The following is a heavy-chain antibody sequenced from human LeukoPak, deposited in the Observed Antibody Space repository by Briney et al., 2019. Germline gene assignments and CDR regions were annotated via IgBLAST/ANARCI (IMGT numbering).Heavy chain of an antibody. V-gene: IGHV3-30-3*02. CDR1: GFTFSSYA. J-gene: IGHJ4*02. Sequence: QPGRSLRLSCAASGFTFSSYAMHWVRQAPGKGLEWVAVISYDGSNKYYADSVKGRFTISRDNSKNTLSLQMNSLRAEDTAVYYCAKSGGGSLSKSSAYYATIFDFWGQGTLVTVSS. CDR3: AKSGGGSLSKSSAYYATIFDF. CDR2: ISYDGSNK. D-gene: IGHD3-22*01.